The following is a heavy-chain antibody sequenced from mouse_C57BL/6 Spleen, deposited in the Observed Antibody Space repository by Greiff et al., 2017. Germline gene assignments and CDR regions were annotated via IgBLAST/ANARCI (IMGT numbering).Heavy chain of an antibody. CDR2: INPSTGGT. CDR3: ARSTLTMDY. CDR1: GYSFTGYY. D-gene: IGHD1-3*01. J-gene: IGHJ4*01. Sequence: VQLKQSGPELVKPGASVKISCKASGYSFTGYYMNWVKQSPEKSLEWIGEINPSTGGTTYNQKFKAKATLTVDKSSSTAYMQLKSLTSEDSAVYYCARSTLTMDYWGQGTSVTVSS. V-gene: IGHV1-42*01.